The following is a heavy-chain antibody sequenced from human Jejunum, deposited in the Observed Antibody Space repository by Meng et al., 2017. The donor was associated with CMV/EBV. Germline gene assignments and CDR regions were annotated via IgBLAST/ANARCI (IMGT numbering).Heavy chain of an antibody. D-gene: IGHD2-2*01. CDR3: ANKVRSLDCISFACSRNDY. CDR2: IGRSGEA. Sequence: WSWFRLPPGMGMEWIRGIGRSGEANYNPSLEKRVTISVNESKRQFSLRLTSGTAADTAIYFCANKVRSLDCISFACSRNDYWGQGTPVTVSS. J-gene: IGHJ4*02. V-gene: IGHV4-4*01.